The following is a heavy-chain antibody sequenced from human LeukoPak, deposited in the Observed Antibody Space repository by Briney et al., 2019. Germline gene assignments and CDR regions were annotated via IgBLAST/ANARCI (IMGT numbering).Heavy chain of an antibody. J-gene: IGHJ4*02. CDR3: ARTSPFDY. CDR2: ISSGSSTT. CDR1: GFTFSPLG. Sequence: GGSLRLSCAASGFTFSPLGMNWVRQAPGRGLEWVSYISSGSSTTYYADSVKGRFTISRDNAKNTLYLQMNSLRAEDTAVYYCARTSPFDYWGQGALVTVSS. V-gene: IGHV3-48*04.